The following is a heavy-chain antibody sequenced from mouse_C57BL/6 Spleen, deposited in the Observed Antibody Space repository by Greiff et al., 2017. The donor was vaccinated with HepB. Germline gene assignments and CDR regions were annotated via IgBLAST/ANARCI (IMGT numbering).Heavy chain of an antibody. J-gene: IGHJ4*01. Sequence: QVQLQQPGAELVRPGTSVKLSCKASGYTFTSYWMHWVKQRPGQGLEWIGVIDPSDSYTNYNQKFKGKATLTVDTSSSTAYMQLSSLTSEDSAVYYCAGGWRQRGSYYAMDYWGQGTSVTVSS. CDR2: IDPSDSYT. CDR1: GYTFTSYW. CDR3: AGGWRQRGSYYAMDY. V-gene: IGHV1-59*01. D-gene: IGHD1-1*02.